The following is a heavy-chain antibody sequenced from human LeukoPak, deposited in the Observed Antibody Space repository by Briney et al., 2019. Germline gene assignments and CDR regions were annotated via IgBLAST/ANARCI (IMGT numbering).Heavy chain of an antibody. J-gene: IGHJ3*02. CDR3: ARHNTGVDAFDI. D-gene: IGHD7-27*01. CDR2: IYYSGST. CDR1: GGSISSYY. Sequence: SETLSLTCIVSGGSISSYYWSWIRQPPGKGLEWIGYIYYSGSTNYNPSLKSRVTISVDTSKNQFSLKLSSVTAADTAVYYCARHNTGVDAFDIWGQGTMVTVSS. V-gene: IGHV4-59*08.